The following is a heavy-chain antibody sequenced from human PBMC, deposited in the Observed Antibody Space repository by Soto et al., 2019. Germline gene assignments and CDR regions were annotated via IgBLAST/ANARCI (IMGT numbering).Heavy chain of an antibody. D-gene: IGHD3-10*01. CDR3: GGGASWFGGVELDY. J-gene: IGHJ4*02. CDR2: IYYSGST. Sequence: SETLSLTCTVSGGSISSYYWSWIRQPPGKGLEWIGYIYYSGSTNYNPSLKSRVTISVDTSKNQFSLKLSSVTAADTAVYYCGGGASWFGGVELDYWGQGTLVTVSS. V-gene: IGHV4-59*01. CDR1: GGSISSYY.